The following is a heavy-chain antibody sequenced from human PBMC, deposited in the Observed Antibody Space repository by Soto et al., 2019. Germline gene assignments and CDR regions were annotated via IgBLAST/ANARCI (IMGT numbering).Heavy chain of an antibody. J-gene: IGHJ5*02. CDR3: ARSTRRMSTTSWWFGP. D-gene: IGHD1-1*01. CDR2: IHHSAST. V-gene: IGHV4-30-2*01. Sequence: QLQLQESGSGLVKPSQTLSLTCAVSGSSISSGGYSWSWIQQPPGKGLEWIGYIHHSASTHYTPSLRCRVTTAVDRSKNQLPLKRISVTATDTAVYCCARSTRRMSTTSWWFGPWGQGTLVIVSS. CDR1: GSSISSGGYS.